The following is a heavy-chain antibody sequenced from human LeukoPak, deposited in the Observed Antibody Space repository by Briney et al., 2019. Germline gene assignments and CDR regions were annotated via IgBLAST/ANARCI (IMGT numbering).Heavy chain of an antibody. D-gene: IGHD3-10*01. CDR1: GGSFSGYY. J-gene: IGHJ4*02. CDR3: ARRYYYGSGFDY. V-gene: IGHV4-34*01. CDR2: INHSGST. Sequence: SETLSLTCAVYGGSFSGYYWSWIRQPPGKGLEWIGEINHSGSTNYNPSLKSRVTISVDTSKNQISLMLSSVTAADTAVYYCARRYYYGSGFDYWGQGTLVTVSS.